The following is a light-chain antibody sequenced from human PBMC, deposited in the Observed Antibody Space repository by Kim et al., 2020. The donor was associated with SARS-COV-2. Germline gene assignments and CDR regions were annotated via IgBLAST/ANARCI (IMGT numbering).Light chain of an antibody. V-gene: IGLV1-47*01. J-gene: IGLJ3*02. CDR1: RSNIGSNY. CDR3: AAWDDSLSGRGV. CDR2: KNN. Sequence: QRATVSCSGRRSNIGSNYVYGYQQFPGTAPKLLIYKNNQRPSGVPDRFSGSKSGTSASLAISELRSEDEADYFCAAWDDSLSGRGVFGGGTKLTVL.